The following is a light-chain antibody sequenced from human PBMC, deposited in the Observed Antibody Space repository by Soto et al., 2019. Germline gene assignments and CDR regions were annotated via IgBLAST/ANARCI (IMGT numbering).Light chain of an antibody. CDR1: SNDVGGYNY. CDR3: SSYTGSIALV. CDR2: DVS. V-gene: IGLV2-14*03. Sequence: QSALTQPASVSGSPGQSITISCTGTSNDVGGYNYVSWYQQHPGKAPKLMIYDVSYRPSGVSNRFSGSKSGNTASLTISGLQAEDEGDYYCSSYTGSIALVFGGGTKLTVL. J-gene: IGLJ2*01.